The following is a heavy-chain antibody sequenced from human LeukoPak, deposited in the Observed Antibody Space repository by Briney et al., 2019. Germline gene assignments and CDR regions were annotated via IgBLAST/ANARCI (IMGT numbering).Heavy chain of an antibody. Sequence: SETLSLTCAVYGGSFSGYYWSWIRQPPGKGLEWIGEINHSGSTNYNPSLKSRVTISVDTSKNQFSLKLSPVTAADTAVYYCARGTRIAAAGNLFDYWGQGTLVTVSS. J-gene: IGHJ4*02. CDR2: INHSGST. CDR1: GGSFSGYY. V-gene: IGHV4-34*01. D-gene: IGHD6-13*01. CDR3: ARGTRIAAAGNLFDY.